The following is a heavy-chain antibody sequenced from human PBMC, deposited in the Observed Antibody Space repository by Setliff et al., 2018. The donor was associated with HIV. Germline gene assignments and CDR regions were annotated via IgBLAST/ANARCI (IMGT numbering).Heavy chain of an antibody. CDR3: AREHRSKYGLDI. J-gene: IGHJ6*02. D-gene: IGHD4-4*01. CDR2: ISNTESHT. Sequence: RLSCTASGFVFSDSYMTWIRQAPGKGLEWISYISNTESHTNYADSVKGRFTISRDNDKNLLYLQMDSLRVEDTAIYYCAREHRSKYGLDIWGQGTTVTVSS. CDR1: GFVFSDSY. V-gene: IGHV3-11*05.